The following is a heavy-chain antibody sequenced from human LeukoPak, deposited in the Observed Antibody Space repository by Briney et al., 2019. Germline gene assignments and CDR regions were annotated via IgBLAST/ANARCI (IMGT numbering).Heavy chain of an antibody. CDR3: ARIAEGVGVHY. J-gene: IGHJ4*02. Sequence: GGSLRLSCAASGFTFSDHYMDCVRQAPGKGLEWVGRTRKKNNSYTTDYAASVQDRFSISRDDLKNSLYLQMNSLKIEDTAVYYCARIAEGVGVHYWGQGALVTVSS. D-gene: IGHD3-10*01. CDR2: TRKKNNSYTT. CDR1: GFTFSDHY. V-gene: IGHV3-72*01.